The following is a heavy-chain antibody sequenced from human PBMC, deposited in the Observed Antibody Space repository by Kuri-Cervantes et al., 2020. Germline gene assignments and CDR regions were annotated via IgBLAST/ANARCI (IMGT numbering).Heavy chain of an antibody. CDR1: GFTFSSYA. CDR2: ISGSGGST. V-gene: IGHV3-23*01. D-gene: IGHD2/OR15-2a*01. Sequence: ETLSLTCAASGFTFSSYAMSWVRQAPGKGLEWVSAISGSGGSTYYADSVKGRFTISRDNSKNTLYLQMNSLRAEDTAVYYCAKQGAHTFKYYYYGMDVWGQGTMVTVSS. J-gene: IGHJ6*02. CDR3: AKQGAHTFKYYYYGMDV.